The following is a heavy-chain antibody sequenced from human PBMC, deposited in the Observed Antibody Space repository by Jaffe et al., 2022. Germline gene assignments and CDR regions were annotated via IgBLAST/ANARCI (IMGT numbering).Heavy chain of an antibody. Sequence: QVHLVESGGGVVHPGGSLRLSCAASGFTFDSYGMHWVRQAQGKGLEWVAYIRPDGSYIYNIDSVEGTDSVEGRFTISRDNSKNMLYLQMSSLRPEDTAVYYCVRSLGANGNNYFDSWGQGILVTVSS. V-gene: IGHV3-30*02. CDR3: VRSLGANGNNYFDS. CDR1: GFTFDSYG. D-gene: IGHD1-26*01. CDR2: IRPDGSYI. J-gene: IGHJ5*01.